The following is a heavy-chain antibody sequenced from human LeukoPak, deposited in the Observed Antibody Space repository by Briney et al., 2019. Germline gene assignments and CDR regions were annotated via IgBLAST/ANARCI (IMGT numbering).Heavy chain of an antibody. V-gene: IGHV3-30*03. CDR2: ISYDGSNK. CDR1: GFTFSNYG. Sequence: PGRSLRLSCAASGFTFSNYGMHWVRQAPGKGLEWVAVISYDGSNKYYADSVKGRFTISRDNSKNTLYLQMNSLRAEDTAVYYCARGALHIVVVTAIEYYYYYMDVWGKGTTVTVSS. CDR3: ARGALHIVVVTAIEYYYYYMDV. D-gene: IGHD2-21*02. J-gene: IGHJ6*03.